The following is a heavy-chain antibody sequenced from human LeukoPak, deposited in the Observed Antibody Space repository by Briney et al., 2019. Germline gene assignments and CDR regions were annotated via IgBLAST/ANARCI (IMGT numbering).Heavy chain of an antibody. CDR2: INWNSGNI. J-gene: IGHJ4*02. CDR3: ARDSGSVSYYDY. V-gene: IGHV3-9*01. CDR1: GFTFDDYA. D-gene: IGHD3-10*01. Sequence: GGSLRLSCAASGFTFDDYAMHWVRQAPGKGLEWVSAINWNSGNIGYADSVKGRFTISRDNAKNSLYLQMNSLRAEDTAVYYCARDSGSVSYYDYWGQGTLVTVSS.